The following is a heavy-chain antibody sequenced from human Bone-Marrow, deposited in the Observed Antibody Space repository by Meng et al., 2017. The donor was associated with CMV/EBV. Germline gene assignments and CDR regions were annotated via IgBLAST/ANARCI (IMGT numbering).Heavy chain of an antibody. CDR1: GGTFGSYT. CDR2: IIPILGIA. Sequence: SVKVSCKASGGTFGSYTISWVRQAPGQGLEWMGRIIPILGIANYAQKFQGRVTITADKSTSTAYMELSSLRSEDTAVYYCARKTCYDSSGYHDYWGQGTLVTVSS. V-gene: IGHV1-69*02. CDR3: ARKTCYDSSGYHDY. D-gene: IGHD3-22*01. J-gene: IGHJ4*02.